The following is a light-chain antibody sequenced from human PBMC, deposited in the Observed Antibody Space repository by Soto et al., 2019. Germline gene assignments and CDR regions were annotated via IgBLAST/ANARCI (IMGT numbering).Light chain of an antibody. CDR1: QGISKY. V-gene: IGKV1-27*01. Sequence: DIQMTQSPSSLSASVGDRVTITCRASQGISKYLAWYQQKLGKVPKLLIYAASTLQSGVPSRFSGSGSGTDFTLTISSLQPEDVATYYCQKYNSAPHTFGGGTKVEIK. J-gene: IGKJ4*01. CDR3: QKYNSAPHT. CDR2: AAS.